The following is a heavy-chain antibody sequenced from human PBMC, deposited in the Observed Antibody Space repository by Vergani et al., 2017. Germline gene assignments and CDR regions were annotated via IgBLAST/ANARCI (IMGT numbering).Heavy chain of an antibody. V-gene: IGHV3-21*01. Sequence: EVQLVESGGGLVKPGGSLRLSCAASGFTFSSYSMNWVRQAPGKGLEWVSSISSSSSYIYYADSVKGRFTISRDNAKNSLYLQMNSLRAEDTAVYYCARRETMTMVRSLDYWGQGTLVTVSS. D-gene: IGHD3-10*01. J-gene: IGHJ4*02. CDR2: ISSSSSYI. CDR3: ARRETMTMVRSLDY. CDR1: GFTFSSYS.